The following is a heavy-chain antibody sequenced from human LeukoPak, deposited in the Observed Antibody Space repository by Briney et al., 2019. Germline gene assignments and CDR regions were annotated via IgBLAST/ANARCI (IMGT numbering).Heavy chain of an antibody. J-gene: IGHJ5*02. CDR3: ARLVTAYCSGGSCYHTHRHNWFDP. CDR1: GGFISSGGYY. D-gene: IGHD2-15*01. CDR2: IYYSGST. V-gene: IGHV4-31*03. Sequence: SETLSLTCTVSGGFISSGGYYWSWIRQHSGKGLEWIGYIYYSGSTYYNPSLKSRVTISVDTSKNQFSLKLSSVTAADTAVYYCARLVTAYCSGGSCYHTHRHNWFDPWGQGTLVTVSS.